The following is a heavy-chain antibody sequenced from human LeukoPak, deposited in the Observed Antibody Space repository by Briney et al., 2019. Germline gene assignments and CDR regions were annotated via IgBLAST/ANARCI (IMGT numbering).Heavy chain of an antibody. V-gene: IGHV1-2*02. J-gene: IGHJ4*02. Sequence: ASVKVSCKASGYTFTGYYMHWVRQAPGQGLEWMGWINPNSGGTNYAQKFQGRVTMTRDTSISTAYMELSRLRSDDTAVYYCARDWSIAVAGIDYWGQGTLVTVSS. CDR3: ARDWSIAVAGIDY. D-gene: IGHD6-19*01. CDR1: GYTFTGYY. CDR2: INPNSGGT.